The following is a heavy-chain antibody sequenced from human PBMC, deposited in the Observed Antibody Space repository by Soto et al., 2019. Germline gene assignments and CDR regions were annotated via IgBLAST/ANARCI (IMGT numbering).Heavy chain of an antibody. J-gene: IGHJ6*02. Sequence: QVYLVQSGAEVKKPGASVKLSCTASGYTFTNYAIHWVRHAPGQRREWMGWINAGNGNTKYSQKVQERVSITRDTSASTAYMELSSLSSGDTAVFYCARDGTDMSLMSLKFCYHGMDGWGQGTTVTVSS. CDR2: INAGNGNT. V-gene: IGHV1-3*01. CDR1: GYTFTNYA. D-gene: IGHD3-16*02. CDR3: ARDGTDMSLMSLKFCYHGMDG.